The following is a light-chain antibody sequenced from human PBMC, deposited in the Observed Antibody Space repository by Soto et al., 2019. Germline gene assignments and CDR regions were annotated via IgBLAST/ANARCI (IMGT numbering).Light chain of an antibody. V-gene: IGKV3-20*01. CDR3: LHYGGSPLT. Sequence: EIVLTQSPVTLSLSPGHRATLSCRASQSVNSDYLAWFRQKPGQAPRLLIDGASTRTTGIPDRVSGSGSGTDCTRTIGRLEAGDVAVYYCLHYGGSPLTFGQGTRLEIK. J-gene: IGKJ5*01. CDR2: GAS. CDR1: QSVNSDY.